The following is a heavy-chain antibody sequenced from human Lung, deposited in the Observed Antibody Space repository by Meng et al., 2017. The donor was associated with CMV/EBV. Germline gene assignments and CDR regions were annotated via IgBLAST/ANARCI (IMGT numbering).Heavy chain of an antibody. V-gene: IGHV3-74*01. J-gene: IGHJ4*02. CDR1: GFTFSSYW. Sequence: GGSXRLXCAASGFTFSSYWMHCVRQAPGKGLVWVSRINSDGSSTSYADSVKGRFTISRDNAKNTLYLQMNSLRAEDTAVYYCARESVGWGYYGDYERYFDYWXQGKXVTVSS. D-gene: IGHD4-17*01. CDR2: INSDGSST. CDR3: ARESVGWGYYGDYERYFDY.